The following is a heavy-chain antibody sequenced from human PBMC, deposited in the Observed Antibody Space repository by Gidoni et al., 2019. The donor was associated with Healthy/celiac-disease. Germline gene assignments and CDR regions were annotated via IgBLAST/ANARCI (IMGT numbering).Heavy chain of an antibody. J-gene: IGHJ3*02. CDR3: AREGYYYGSGSYSPDAFDI. CDR2: IWYYGSNK. D-gene: IGHD3-10*01. V-gene: IGHV3-33*01. CDR1: GFTFSSYG. Sequence: QVQLVESGGGVVQPGRSLRLSCAAPGFTFSSYGMHWVRQAPGKGLEWVAVIWYYGSNKYYADSVKGRFTISRDNSKNTLYLQRNSLRAEDTAVYYCAREGYYYGSGSYSPDAFDIWGQGTMVTVSS.